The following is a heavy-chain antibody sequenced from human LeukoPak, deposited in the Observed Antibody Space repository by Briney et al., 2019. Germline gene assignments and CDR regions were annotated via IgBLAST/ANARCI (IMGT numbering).Heavy chain of an antibody. CDR3: ARLISGSPADY. V-gene: IGHV4-39*01. J-gene: IGHJ4*02. CDR1: GGSISNSNYH. Sequence: SETLSLTCTVSGGSISNSNYHWGWIRPPPGKGLEWIGSIYHSGNTYYNPSLKSRVTISVDTSKNQFSLKLNSMTAADTAVYYCARLISGSPADYWGQGTLVTVSS. CDR2: IYHSGNT. D-gene: IGHD1-26*01.